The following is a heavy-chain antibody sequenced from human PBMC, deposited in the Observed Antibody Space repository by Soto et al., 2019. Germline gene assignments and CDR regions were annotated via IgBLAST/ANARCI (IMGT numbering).Heavy chain of an antibody. J-gene: IGHJ6*03. CDR3: TRDIVVVPAAMYNYYYYLDF. CDR1: GFTFGDYA. Sequence: GGSLRLSCTASGFTFGDYAMSWFRQAPGKGLEWVGFIRSKAYGGTTEYAASVKGRFTISRDDSKSIAYLQMNSLKTEDTAVYYCTRDIVVVPAAMYNYYYYLDFSGKGTTVTGSS. V-gene: IGHV3-49*03. CDR2: IRSKAYGGTT. D-gene: IGHD2-2*01.